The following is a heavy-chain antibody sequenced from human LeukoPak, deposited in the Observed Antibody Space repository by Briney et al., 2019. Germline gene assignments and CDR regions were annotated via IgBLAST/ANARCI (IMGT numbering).Heavy chain of an antibody. D-gene: IGHD2-2*01. Sequence: GGSLRLSCAASGFTFSSYEMNWVRQAPGKGLEWVSYISSSGSTIYYADSVKGRFTISRDNAKNSLYLQMNSLRAEDTAVYYCTSSIVVVPAATIDEIWGQGTLVTVSS. V-gene: IGHV3-48*03. CDR3: TSSIVVVPAATIDEI. CDR2: ISSSGSTI. J-gene: IGHJ4*02. CDR1: GFTFSSYE.